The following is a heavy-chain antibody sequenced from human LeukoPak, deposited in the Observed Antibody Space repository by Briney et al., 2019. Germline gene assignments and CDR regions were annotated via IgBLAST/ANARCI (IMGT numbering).Heavy chain of an antibody. V-gene: IGHV3-9*01. CDR1: GCTFDDYA. J-gene: IGHJ4*02. CDR3: ARDAFGSLICGGDCYPDY. CDR2: ISWNSGSI. Sequence: PGGSLRLSCAASGCTFDDYAMHWVRQAPGRGLEWVSSISWNSGSIAYGDSVKGRFTISRDNSKNTLYLQMNSLRAEDTAVYYCARDAFGSLICGGDCYPDYWGQGTLVTVSS. D-gene: IGHD2-21*02.